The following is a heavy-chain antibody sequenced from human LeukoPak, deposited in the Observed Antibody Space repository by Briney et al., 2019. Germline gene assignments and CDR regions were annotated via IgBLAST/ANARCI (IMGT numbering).Heavy chain of an antibody. Sequence: GGSLRLSCAASGFTFSSYGTHWVRQAPGKGLEWVAVISYDGSNKYYADSVKGRFTISRDNSKNTLYLQMNSLRAEDTAVYYCAGRKGHDAFDIWGQGTMVTVSS. V-gene: IGHV3-30*03. CDR1: GFTFSSYG. CDR3: AGRKGHDAFDI. CDR2: ISYDGSNK. J-gene: IGHJ3*02.